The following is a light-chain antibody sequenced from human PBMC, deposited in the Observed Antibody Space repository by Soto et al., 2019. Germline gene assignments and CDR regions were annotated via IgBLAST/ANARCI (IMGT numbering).Light chain of an antibody. CDR2: EVT. CDR3: SSYAGSNNPYV. J-gene: IGLJ1*01. V-gene: IGLV2-8*01. Sequence: QSVLTQPPSASGSPGQSVTISCTGTSGDIGGYDYVSWYQQHPGKAAKLMIYEVTKRPLGVPDRFSGSKSGNTASLTVSGLQAEDEADYYCSSYAGSNNPYVFGTGTKLTVL. CDR1: SGDIGGYDY.